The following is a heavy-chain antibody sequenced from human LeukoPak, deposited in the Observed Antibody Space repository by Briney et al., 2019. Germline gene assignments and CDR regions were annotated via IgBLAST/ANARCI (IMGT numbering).Heavy chain of an antibody. J-gene: IGHJ3*02. CDR1: GGSITSSNYY. Sequence: PSETLSLTCTVSGGSITSSNYYWGWIRQSPGTGLEWIANVYYSGSTYYNPSLKSRVTILADTSKTQLSLKVDSVTAADTAVYYCARASRWYWAFDIWGQGTMVTVSS. V-gene: IGHV4-39*07. CDR2: VYYSGST. CDR3: ARASRWYWAFDI. D-gene: IGHD6-13*01.